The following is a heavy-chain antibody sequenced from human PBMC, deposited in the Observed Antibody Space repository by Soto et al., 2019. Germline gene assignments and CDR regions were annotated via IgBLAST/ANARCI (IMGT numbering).Heavy chain of an antibody. CDR2: IIPIFGTA. CDR3: ARVGPNCSGGSCFDYYYYYGMDV. CDR1: GGTFSSYA. D-gene: IGHD2-15*01. Sequence: QVQLVQSGAEVKKPGSSVKVSCKASGGTFSSYAISWVRQAPGQGLEWMGGIIPIFGTANYAQKFQGRVTITADESTSTDYMELSSLGSEDTAVYYCARVGPNCSGGSCFDYYYYYGMDVWGQGTTVTVSS. J-gene: IGHJ6*02. V-gene: IGHV1-69*01.